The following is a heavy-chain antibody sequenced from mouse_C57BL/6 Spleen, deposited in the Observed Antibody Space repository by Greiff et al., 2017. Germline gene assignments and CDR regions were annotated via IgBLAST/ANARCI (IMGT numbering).Heavy chain of an antibody. V-gene: IGHV1-50*01. Sequence: QVQLKQPGAELVKPGASVKLSCKASGYTFTSYWMQWVKQRPGQGLEWIGEIDPSDSYTNYNQKFKGKATLTVDTSSSTAYMQLSSLTSEDSAVYYCARSPSYGAYWGQGTLVTVSA. CDR1: GYTFTSYW. D-gene: IGHD1-1*01. CDR3: ARSPSYGAY. CDR2: IDPSDSYT. J-gene: IGHJ3*01.